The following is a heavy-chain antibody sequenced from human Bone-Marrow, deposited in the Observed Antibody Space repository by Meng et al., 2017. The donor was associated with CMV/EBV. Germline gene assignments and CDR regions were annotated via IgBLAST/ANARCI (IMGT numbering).Heavy chain of an antibody. Sequence: ESLKISCAVYGGSFSGYYWSWIRQPPGKGLEWIGEINHSGSTNYNPSLKSRVTISVDTSKNQFSLKLSSVTAADTAVYYCARGSYAAAYNWFDPWGQGTLVTVSS. J-gene: IGHJ5*02. CDR2: INHSGST. CDR3: ARGSYAAAYNWFDP. CDR1: GGSFSGYY. D-gene: IGHD6-13*01. V-gene: IGHV4-34*01.